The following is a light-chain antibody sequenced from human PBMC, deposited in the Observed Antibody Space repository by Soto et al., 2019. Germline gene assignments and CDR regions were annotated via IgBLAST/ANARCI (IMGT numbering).Light chain of an antibody. CDR1: QSVSSY. CDR3: QQRSNWPPYT. V-gene: IGKV3-11*01. CDR2: DAS. J-gene: IGKJ2*01. Sequence: EIVLTQSPATLSLSPGERATLSCRASQSVSSYLAWYRQKPGQAPRLLIYDASNRATGIPARFSGSGSGTDVSLTISSLEHDDFAVYYCQQRSNWPPYTFGQGTKLEIK.